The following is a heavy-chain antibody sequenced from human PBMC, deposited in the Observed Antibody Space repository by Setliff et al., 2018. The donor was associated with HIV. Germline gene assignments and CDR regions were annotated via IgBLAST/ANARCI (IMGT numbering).Heavy chain of an antibody. V-gene: IGHV4-59*01. Sequence: SETLSLTCTVSGGSISSYYWSWIRQPPGKGLEWIGYIYYSGSTNYNPSLKSRVTISVDTSKNQFSLKLNSVTAADTAVYYCARSPPNTFWCGYTYSYYMDVWGKGTTVTVSS. CDR2: IYYSGST. J-gene: IGHJ6*03. CDR3: ARSPPNTFWCGYTYSYYMDV. CDR1: GGSISSYY. D-gene: IGHD3-3*01.